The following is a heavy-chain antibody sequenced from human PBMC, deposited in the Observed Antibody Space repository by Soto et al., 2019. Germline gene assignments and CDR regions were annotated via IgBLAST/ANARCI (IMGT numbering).Heavy chain of an antibody. D-gene: IGHD5-12*01. Sequence: SETLSLTCTVSGGSISSGGYYWSWIRQHPGKGLEWIGYIYYSGSTYYNPSLKSRVTISVDTSKNQFSLKLSSVTAADTAVYYCARVRRDGYNFDYWGQGTLVTVSS. CDR1: GGSISSGGYY. J-gene: IGHJ4*02. CDR2: IYYSGST. CDR3: ARVRRDGYNFDY. V-gene: IGHV4-31*03.